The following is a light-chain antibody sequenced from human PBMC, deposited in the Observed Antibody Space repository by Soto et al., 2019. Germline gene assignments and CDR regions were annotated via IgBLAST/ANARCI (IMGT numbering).Light chain of an antibody. Sequence: DIQISQSPSTLSASVGDRVTITCRASQSINSWLAWYQQKPGKAPKLLIYDVSSLESGVPSRFSGSGSGTEFTLTISSLQPDDYATYYCQQYNRPYTFGQGTKVDI. CDR2: DVS. CDR1: QSINSW. J-gene: IGKJ2*01. CDR3: QQYNRPYT. V-gene: IGKV1-5*01.